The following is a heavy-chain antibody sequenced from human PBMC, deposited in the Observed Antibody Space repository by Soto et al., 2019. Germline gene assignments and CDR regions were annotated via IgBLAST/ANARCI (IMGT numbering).Heavy chain of an antibody. D-gene: IGHD3-10*01. V-gene: IGHV3-30-3*01. CDR3: ARDGGVLCFVDLSPPENWFDP. Sequence: QVQLVESGGGVVQPGRSLRLSCAASGFTFSRYAMHWVRQAPGKGLEWVAGISSDGSNKYYAGYVKGRFTISRDNSKNTLYLKMNSRRAEDTAVYYCARDGGVLCFVDLSPPENWFDPVGQGTLVTVSS. J-gene: IGHJ5*02. CDR1: GFTFSRYA. CDR2: ISSDGSNK.